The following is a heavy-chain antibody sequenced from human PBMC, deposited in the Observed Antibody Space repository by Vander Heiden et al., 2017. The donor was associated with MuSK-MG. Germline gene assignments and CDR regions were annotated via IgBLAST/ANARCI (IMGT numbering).Heavy chain of an antibody. CDR3: ARDMVGGVGY. CDR2: ISSSSSYL. Sequence: EVQLVESGGGRVKPGGSLRLSGAAAGFTFSGYSMNWFRQAPGKGLEWVSSISSSSSYLYYADSVKGRFTISRDNAKNSLYLQMNSLSAEDTAVYYCARDMVGGVGYWGQGTLVTVSS. D-gene: IGHD1-26*01. V-gene: IGHV3-21*01. J-gene: IGHJ4*02. CDR1: GFTFSGYS.